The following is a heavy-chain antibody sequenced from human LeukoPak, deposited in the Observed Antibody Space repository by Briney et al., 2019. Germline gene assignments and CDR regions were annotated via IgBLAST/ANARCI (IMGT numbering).Heavy chain of an antibody. Sequence: PGGSLRLSCAASGFTFSSYSMNWVRQSPGKGLEWLSVIHSGGNTYYADSVKGRFTISRDNSKNTVSLQMNDLRAEDTAVYYCAGGENFYGSGSYYRLLDFWGQGTLVTVSS. J-gene: IGHJ4*02. D-gene: IGHD3-10*01. CDR2: IHSGGNT. CDR3: AGGENFYGSGSYYRLLDF. V-gene: IGHV3-53*05. CDR1: GFTFSSYS.